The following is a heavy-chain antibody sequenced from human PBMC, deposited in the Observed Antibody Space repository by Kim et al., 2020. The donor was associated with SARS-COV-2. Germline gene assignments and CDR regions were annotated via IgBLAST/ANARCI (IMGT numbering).Heavy chain of an antibody. J-gene: IGHJ6*02. V-gene: IGHV1-69*01. CDR3: ARDQEIAARHYYYYGMDV. Sequence: QGRVTITADESTSTAYMELSSLRSEDTAVYYCARDQEIAARHYYYYGMDVWGQGTTVTVSS. D-gene: IGHD6-6*01.